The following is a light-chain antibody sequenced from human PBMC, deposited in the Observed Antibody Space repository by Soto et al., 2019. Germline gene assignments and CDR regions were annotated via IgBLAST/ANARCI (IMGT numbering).Light chain of an antibody. CDR2: DAF. CDR1: QSVSSN. CDR3: QQSSSWPT. V-gene: IGKV3-11*01. Sequence: EIVLTQSPATLSLSPGERATLSCRASQSVSSNLAWYQQKLGQAPRLLIYDAFNRATGIPARFSGSGSGTDFTLTISNLAPEDFGVYYCQQSSSWPTFGQGTKLEIK. J-gene: IGKJ2*01.